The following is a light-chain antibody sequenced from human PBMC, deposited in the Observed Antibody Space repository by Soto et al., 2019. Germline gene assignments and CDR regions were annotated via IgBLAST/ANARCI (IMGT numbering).Light chain of an antibody. V-gene: IGKV3-20*01. CDR3: QQYGDSRVT. J-gene: IGKJ3*01. Sequence: VLTQSPGTLSLSPGERASLSCRASQGVGSYLAWYQQKPGQAPRLLIYRAFNRATGVAGRFSGSGSGTDFTLTIIRLEPEDFAVYYCQQYGDSRVTFGPGTKVDIK. CDR1: QGVGSY. CDR2: RAF.